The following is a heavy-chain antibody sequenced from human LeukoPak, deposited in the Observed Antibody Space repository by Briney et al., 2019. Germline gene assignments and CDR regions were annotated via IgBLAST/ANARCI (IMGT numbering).Heavy chain of an antibody. V-gene: IGHV3-30-3*01. CDR2: ISYDGSNK. Sequence: GGSLRLSCAASGFTFSSYAMHWVRQAPGKGLEWVAVISYDGSNKYYADSVKGRFTISRDNSKNTLYLQMNSLRAEDTAVYYCARPFPTYSSSWYYVGCWGQGALVTVSS. D-gene: IGHD6-13*01. CDR3: ARPFPTYSSSWYYVGC. J-gene: IGHJ4*02. CDR1: GFTFSSYA.